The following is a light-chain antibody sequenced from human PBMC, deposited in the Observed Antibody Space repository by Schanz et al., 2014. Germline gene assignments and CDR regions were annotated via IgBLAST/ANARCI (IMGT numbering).Light chain of an antibody. Sequence: DIQMTQFPSSLSASVGDRVTITCRASQTISSYLNWYQHKPGKDPKLLIYAASTLQSGVPSRFSGGGSGTDFTLTISSLQPHDFATYYCQQYNTYSGTFGQGTTVEIK. CDR1: QTISSY. CDR3: QQYNTYSGT. CDR2: AAS. J-gene: IGKJ1*01. V-gene: IGKV1-39*01.